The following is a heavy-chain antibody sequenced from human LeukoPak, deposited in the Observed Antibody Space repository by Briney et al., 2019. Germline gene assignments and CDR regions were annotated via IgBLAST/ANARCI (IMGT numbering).Heavy chain of an antibody. CDR1: GFTFSSYA. CDR3: AKGYCSSTSCSYYFDY. Sequence: GGSLRLSCAASGFTFSSYAMSWVRQAPGKGLEWVSTITSSGGSTYYADSVKGRFTISRDNSKNTLFLQMNSLRAEDTAVYYCAKGYCSSTSCSYYFDYWGQGTLVTVSS. D-gene: IGHD2-2*01. J-gene: IGHJ4*02. V-gene: IGHV3-23*01. CDR2: ITSSGGST.